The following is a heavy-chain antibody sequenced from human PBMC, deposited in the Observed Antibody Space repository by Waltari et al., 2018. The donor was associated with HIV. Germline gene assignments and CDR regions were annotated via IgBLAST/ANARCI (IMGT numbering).Heavy chain of an antibody. CDR3: VKDLSGGWSLDY. J-gene: IGHJ4*02. V-gene: IGHV3-30*02. D-gene: IGHD6-19*01. CDR1: GFILSRYG. Sequence: QVQLVESGGGVVQPGGSLRLSCAASGFILSRYGMHWVRQVPGKGLEWVAIIQNDERNKYYADSVKGRFTISRDSSTNVLFLQMNRLRVEDTALYYCVKDLSGGWSLDYWGQGTLVTVS. CDR2: IQNDERNK.